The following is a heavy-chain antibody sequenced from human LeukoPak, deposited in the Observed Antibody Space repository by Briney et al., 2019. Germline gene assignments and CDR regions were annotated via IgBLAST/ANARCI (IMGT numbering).Heavy chain of an antibody. J-gene: IGHJ3*01. V-gene: IGHV3-23*01. CDR3: ARDRSCSTSSCPDAFDF. CDR1: GFTFNSYG. Sequence: AGGSLRLSCAASGFTFNSYGMTWVRQAPGKGLEWLSGISDKGGRTFYADSVKGRFTISRDNAKNSLYLQMNSLRAEDTALYYCARDRSCSTSSCPDAFDFWGQGTMVTVSS. CDR2: ISDKGGRT. D-gene: IGHD2-2*01.